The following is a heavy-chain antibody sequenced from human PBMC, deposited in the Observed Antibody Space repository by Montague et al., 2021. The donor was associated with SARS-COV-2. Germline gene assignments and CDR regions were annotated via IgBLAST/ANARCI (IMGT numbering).Heavy chain of an antibody. V-gene: IGHV4-39*01. D-gene: IGHD3-16*02. Sequence: SETLSLTCTFSGASRSTKNYYWGWIRQPPGKGLEWIGSISYSATSCSNPFLKSRVTMSVDTSRNQLSLNLSSVTVADTAVYYCAGLGITLGGAIVIRYSFDFWGQGTLVTVSS. J-gene: IGHJ4*02. CDR1: GASRSTKNYY. CDR3: AGLGITLGGAIVIRYSFDF. CDR2: ISYSATS.